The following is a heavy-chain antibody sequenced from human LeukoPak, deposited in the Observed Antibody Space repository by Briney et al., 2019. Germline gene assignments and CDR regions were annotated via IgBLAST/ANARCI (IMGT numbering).Heavy chain of an antibody. CDR3: ARDSVLRSLEWLSTWNGMDV. CDR2: ISYDGSNK. J-gene: IGHJ6*02. Sequence: PGGSLRLSCAASGFTFSSYAMHWVRQAPGKGLEWVAVISYDGSNKYYADSVKGRFTISRDNSKNTLYLQMNSLRAEDTAVYYCARDSVLRSLEWLSTWNGMDVWGQGTTVTVSS. CDR1: GFTFSSYA. D-gene: IGHD3-3*01. V-gene: IGHV3-30-3*01.